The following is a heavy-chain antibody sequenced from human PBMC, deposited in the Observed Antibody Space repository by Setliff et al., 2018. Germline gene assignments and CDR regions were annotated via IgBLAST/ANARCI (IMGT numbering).Heavy chain of an antibody. J-gene: IGHJ4*02. CDR3: ARAPSVELVTIRTNSWFTY. CDR1: GYTFRNYA. D-gene: IGHD5-18*01. V-gene: IGHV1-18*01. CDR2: ISVYNGDT. Sequence: GASVKVSCKASGYTFRNYAFAWVRQAPGQGLEWVGWISVYNGDTNYAQKFQGRVTLTTDTSTSTAYMELRSHTSDDSAFYYCARAPSVELVTIRTNSWFTYWGQGTLVTVSS.